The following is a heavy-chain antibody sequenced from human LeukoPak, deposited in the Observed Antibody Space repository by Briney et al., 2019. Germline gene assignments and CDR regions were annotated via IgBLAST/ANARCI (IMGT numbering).Heavy chain of an antibody. CDR1: GFTFSSYS. J-gene: IGHJ4*02. Sequence: GGSLRLSCAASGFTFSSYSMNWVRQAPGKGLEWVSSISSSSSYIYYADSVKGRFTISRDNAKNSLYLQMNSLRAEDTAVYYCARDSNSGYDTDYWGQGTLVTVSS. V-gene: IGHV3-21*01. CDR2: ISSSSSYI. CDR3: ARDSNSGYDTDY. D-gene: IGHD5-12*01.